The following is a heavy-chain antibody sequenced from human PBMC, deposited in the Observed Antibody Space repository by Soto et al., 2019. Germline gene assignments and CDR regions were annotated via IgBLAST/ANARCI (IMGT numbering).Heavy chain of an antibody. CDR2: IIPIFGTA. CDR1: GVTFSSYA. Sequence: SVKVSCKASGVTFSSYAISWVRQAPGQGLEWMGGIIPIFGTANYAQKFQGRVTITADESTSTAYMELSSLRSEDTAVYYCARGVGRGYCSGGSCWSPWFDPWGQGTLVTVSS. CDR3: ARGVGRGYCSGGSCWSPWFDP. V-gene: IGHV1-69*13. J-gene: IGHJ5*02. D-gene: IGHD2-15*01.